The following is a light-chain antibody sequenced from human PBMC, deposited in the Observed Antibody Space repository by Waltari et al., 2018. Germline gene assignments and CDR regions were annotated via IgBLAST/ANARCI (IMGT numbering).Light chain of an antibody. CDR3: STWDDRLTGVV. CDR1: NSNIGSNP. V-gene: IGLV1-44*01. J-gene: IGLJ2*01. Sequence: QSVLAQPPSASGTPGQRFTISCSGSNSNIGSNPVNWYQQFPGTAPRLLIYSNNQRPSGVPDRFSASKSGSSAALAICGLHSEDEADYYCSTWDDRLTGVVFGGGTKVTVL. CDR2: SNN.